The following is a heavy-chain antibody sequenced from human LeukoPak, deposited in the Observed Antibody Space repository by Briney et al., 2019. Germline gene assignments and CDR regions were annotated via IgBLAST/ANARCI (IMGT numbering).Heavy chain of an antibody. CDR3: TRNSGWYGLS. J-gene: IGHJ1*01. V-gene: IGHV3-23*01. CDR1: GFTLSSHE. Sequence: GGSLRLSRTVSGFTLSSHEMSWIRQAPGKGLEWVSSIDYDGGSGHYADSVKGRFTISRDNSNNTLFLHLNSLRGEDTAVYYCTRNSGWYGLSWGQGTLVTVSS. CDR2: IDYDGGSG. D-gene: IGHD6-19*01.